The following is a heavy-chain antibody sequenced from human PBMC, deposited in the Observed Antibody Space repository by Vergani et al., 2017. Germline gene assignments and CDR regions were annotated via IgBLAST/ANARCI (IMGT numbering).Heavy chain of an antibody. V-gene: IGHV3-23*04. CDR3: TTAXGLYYLHGEYFQY. J-gene: IGHJ1*01. CDR2: ISSGGGDI. CDR1: GFTFDTYT. D-gene: IGHD3-10*01. Sequence: EVRLVESGGGLVQPGGSRRLSCAGAGFTFDTYTMAYVRQAPGKGLEWVATISSGGGDIFYADSVKGRFTISRDNSKNTLFLQMNSLKDEDTAVYYCTTAXGLYYLHGEYFQYWGRGTLVSVSS.